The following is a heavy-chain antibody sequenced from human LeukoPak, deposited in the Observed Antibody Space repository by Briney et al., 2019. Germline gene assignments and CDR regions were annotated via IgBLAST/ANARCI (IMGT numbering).Heavy chain of an antibody. CDR2: IYYSGTT. CDR3: ARLYGDPHFDY. CDR1: AGSFSTYD. J-gene: IGHJ4*02. D-gene: IGHD4-17*01. V-gene: IGHV4-59*08. Sequence: SETLSLTCTISAGSFSTYDWSWIRQPPGRGLERIGYIYYSGTTNYNPSLKSRVTISVDTSKNQFSLKLNSVTAADTAVYYCARLYGDPHFDYWGQGTLVTVSS.